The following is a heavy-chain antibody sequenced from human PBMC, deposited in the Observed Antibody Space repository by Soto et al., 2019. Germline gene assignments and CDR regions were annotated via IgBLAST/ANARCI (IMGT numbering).Heavy chain of an antibody. J-gene: IGHJ4*02. CDR2: ISDGGSNK. D-gene: IGHD1-1*01. V-gene: IGHV3-30-3*01. Sequence: PGGSLRLSCAASGFTFSSYAMHWVRQSPGKGLEWVSVISDGGSNKYYADSVKGRFTISRDNSKNTLYLQMNSLRAEDTAVYYCPRAAQLSVFDSWGQGTLVTVSS. CDR3: PRAAQLSVFDS. CDR1: GFTFSSYA.